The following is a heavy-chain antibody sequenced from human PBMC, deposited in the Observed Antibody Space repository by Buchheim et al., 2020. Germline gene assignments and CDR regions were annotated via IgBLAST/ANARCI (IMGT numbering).Heavy chain of an antibody. CDR1: GFTFNTYW. D-gene: IGHD3-10*01. CDR2: LKSDGSEK. Sequence: EVQLVESGGDLVQPGGSLRLSCAASGFTFNTYWMSWVRQAPGKGLEWVATLKSDGSEKYYVDSVKGRFTVSRDNAENSLFLQMDSLRVEDTAVYYCARARWGETGPDYWGQGTL. V-gene: IGHV3-7*01. CDR3: ARARWGETGPDY. J-gene: IGHJ4*02.